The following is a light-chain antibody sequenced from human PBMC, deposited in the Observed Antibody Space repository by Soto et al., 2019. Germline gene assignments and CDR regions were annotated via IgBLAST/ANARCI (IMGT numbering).Light chain of an antibody. J-gene: IGLJ1*01. CDR1: DSDISTYNF. V-gene: IGLV2-14*03. CDR2: DVT. Sequence: QSVLTQPASVSGSPGQSITISCTGTDSDISTYNFVSWYQQHPGKAPKLIIYDVTDRPSGVANRFSGSKSGNTASLTISGLQAEDEADYYCSSYTSTSTLFVFGAGTKVTVL. CDR3: SSYTSTSTLFV.